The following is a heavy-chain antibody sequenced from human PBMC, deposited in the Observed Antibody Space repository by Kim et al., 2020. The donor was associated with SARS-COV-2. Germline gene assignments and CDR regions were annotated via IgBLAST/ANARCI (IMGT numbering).Heavy chain of an antibody. J-gene: IGHJ6*02. CDR3: ARGYGSGNPYGMDV. Sequence: SETLSLTCAVSGGSISSGGYSWSWIRQPPGKGLEWIGYIYYSGSTYYNPSLKSRVTISVDRSKNQFSLKLSSVTAADTAVYYCARGYGSGNPYGMDVWGQGTTVTVSS. D-gene: IGHD3-10*01. V-gene: IGHV4-30-2*01. CDR1: GGSISSGGYS. CDR2: IYYSGST.